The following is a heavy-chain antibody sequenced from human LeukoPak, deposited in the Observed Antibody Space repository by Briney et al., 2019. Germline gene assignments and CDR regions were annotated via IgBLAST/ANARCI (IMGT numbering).Heavy chain of an antibody. CDR1: GFTFSSYS. Sequence: AGGSLRLSCAASGFTFSSYSMKWVRQAPGKGLEWVSFIGSSISYISYADSVKGRFTISRDKAKNSLYLQMHSLRAEDTAVYYCAREGYYSGMDVWGQGTTVTVSS. CDR2: IGSSISYI. V-gene: IGHV3-21*01. J-gene: IGHJ6*02. CDR3: AREGYYSGMDV.